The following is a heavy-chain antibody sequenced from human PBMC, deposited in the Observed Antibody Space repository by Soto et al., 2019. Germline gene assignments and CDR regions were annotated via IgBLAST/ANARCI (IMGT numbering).Heavy chain of an antibody. D-gene: IGHD2-15*01. CDR3: AREVADYYYYYMDV. Sequence: ASVKVSCKASGYTFTGYYMHWVRQAPGQGLEWMGWINPNSGGTNCAQKFQGWVTMTRDTSISTAYMELGRLRSDDTAVYYCAREVADYYYYYMDVWGKGTTVTVSS. CDR2: INPNSGGT. V-gene: IGHV1-2*04. CDR1: GYTFTGYY. J-gene: IGHJ6*03.